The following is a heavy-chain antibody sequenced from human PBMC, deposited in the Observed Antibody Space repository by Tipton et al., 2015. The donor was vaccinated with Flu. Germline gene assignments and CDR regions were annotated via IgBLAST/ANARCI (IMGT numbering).Heavy chain of an antibody. D-gene: IGHD1-26*01. V-gene: IGHV4-38-2*02. Sequence: TLSLTCSVSGDSIGGRYYWGWIRQPPGKGLEWIGNIHRAGNAYYNSSLKSRVTMSVDTSKIQFSLRLSSVTAADTAVYYCARVKSGARDYFDYWGQGTLVTVSS. J-gene: IGHJ4*02. CDR2: IHRAGNA. CDR1: GDSIGGRYY. CDR3: ARVKSGARDYFDY.